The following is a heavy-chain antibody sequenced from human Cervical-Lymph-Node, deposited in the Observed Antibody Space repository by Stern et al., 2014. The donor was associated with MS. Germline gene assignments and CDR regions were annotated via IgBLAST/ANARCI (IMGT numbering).Heavy chain of an antibody. D-gene: IGHD3-16*01. CDR3: AHRCLLEYYFDY. Sequence: QVTLKESGPTLVKPTQTLTLTCTFSGFSLSTSGVGVGWIRQPPGKALEWLALIYWDDDKRYSPSLKSRLTITKDTSKNQVVLTMTNMDHVDTATYYCAHRCLLEYYFDYWGQGTLVTVSS. CDR1: GFSLSTSGVG. CDR2: IYWDDDK. J-gene: IGHJ4*02. V-gene: IGHV2-5*02.